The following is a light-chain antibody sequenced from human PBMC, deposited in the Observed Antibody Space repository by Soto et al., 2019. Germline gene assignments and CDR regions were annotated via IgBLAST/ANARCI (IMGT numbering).Light chain of an antibody. CDR2: RNN. Sequence: QSVLTQPPSASGTPEQRVTISCSGSSSNIGRNYVYWYQQFPGTAPRLLIYRNNQRPSEVPDRFSASKSGTSASLAISGLRSEDEADYYCAAWDDSLSGRNWVFGGGTKLTVL. J-gene: IGLJ3*02. CDR3: AAWDDSLSGRNWV. CDR1: SSNIGRNY. V-gene: IGLV1-47*01.